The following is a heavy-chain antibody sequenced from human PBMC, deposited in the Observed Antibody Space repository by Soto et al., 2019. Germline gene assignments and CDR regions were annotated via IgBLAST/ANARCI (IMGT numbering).Heavy chain of an antibody. V-gene: IGHV3-23*01. CDR3: AKVLCGSSSCANDY. CDR2: ISGAGDIT. D-gene: IGHD2-2*01. J-gene: IGHJ4*02. CDR1: GFTFNSYA. Sequence: GGSLRLSCAASGFTFNSYAMSWVRQAPGKGLEWLSVISGAGDITHYADSVKGRSTISRDTSKNTLYLQVKSLTAEDTAIYYCAKVLCGSSSCANDYWGQGTLVTVSS.